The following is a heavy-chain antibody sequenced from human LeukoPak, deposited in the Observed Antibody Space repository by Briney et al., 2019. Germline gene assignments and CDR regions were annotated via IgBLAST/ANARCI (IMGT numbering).Heavy chain of an antibody. D-gene: IGHD3-22*01. V-gene: IGHV5-51*01. CDR1: GYSFTSYW. CDR3: ARFGVEYYYDSSGYYYIDY. J-gene: IGHJ4*02. CDR2: IYPGDSDT. Sequence: GESLKISCKGSGYSFTSYWIGWVRQMPGKGLEWMGIIYPGDSDTRYSPSFQGQVTISADKSISTAYLQWSSLKASDTAMYYCARFGVEYYYDSSGYYYIDYWGQGTLATVSS.